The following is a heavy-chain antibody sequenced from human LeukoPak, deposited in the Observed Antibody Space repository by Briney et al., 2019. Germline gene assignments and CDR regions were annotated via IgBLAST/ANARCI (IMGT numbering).Heavy chain of an antibody. CDR3: ARWSVYVARDYYYGMDG. Sequence: GASVKVSCKASGYTFTSYGISWVRQAPGQGLEWMGWISAYNGNTNYAQKLQGRVTITTDTSTSTAYMELRSLRSDDTAVYYRARWSVYVARDYYYGMDGWGQGTTATVS. J-gene: IGHJ6*02. CDR1: GYTFTSYG. V-gene: IGHV1-18*01. CDR2: ISAYNGNT. D-gene: IGHD2-8*01.